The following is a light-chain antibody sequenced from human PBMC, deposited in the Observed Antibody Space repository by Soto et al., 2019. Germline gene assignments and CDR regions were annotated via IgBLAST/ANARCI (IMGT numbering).Light chain of an antibody. V-gene: IGLV2-14*01. J-gene: IGLJ2*01. CDR1: SSDVGGYNY. CDR2: DVS. Sequence: QSVLTQPASVSGSPGQSITISCTGTSSDVGGYNYVSWYQQHPGKAPKLMIYDVSNRPSGVSNRFSGSKSVNTASLTISGLXXXXXADYYCSSYTSSSTVVFGGGTKL. CDR3: SSYTSSSTVV.